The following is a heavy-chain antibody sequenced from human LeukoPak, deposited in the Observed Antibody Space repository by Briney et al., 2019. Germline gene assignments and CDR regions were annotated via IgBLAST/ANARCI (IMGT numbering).Heavy chain of an antibody. D-gene: IGHD3-22*01. CDR3: ARVSSASGYYYHY. J-gene: IGHJ4*02. CDR2: INPNSGGT. V-gene: IGHV1-2*06. Sequence: GASVKVSCKAFGYTFTGYYMHWVRRAPGRGLEWMGRINPNSGGTNYAQKFQGRVTMTRDTSISTAYMELSRLRSDDTAVYYCARVSSASGYYYHYWGQGTLVTVSS. CDR1: GYTFTGYY.